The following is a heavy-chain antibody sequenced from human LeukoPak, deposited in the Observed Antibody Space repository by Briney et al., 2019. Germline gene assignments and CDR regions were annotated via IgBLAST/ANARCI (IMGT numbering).Heavy chain of an antibody. J-gene: IGHJ4*02. CDR3: AKAQGIAARRDFDY. CDR2: ISYDGSNK. Sequence: GGSLRLSCAASGFTFSSYGMHWVRQAPGKGLEWVAVISYDGSNKYYADSVKGRFTISRDNSKNTLYLQMNSLRAEDTAVYYCAKAQGIAARRDFDYWGQGTLVTVSS. D-gene: IGHD6-6*01. V-gene: IGHV3-30*18. CDR1: GFTFSSYG.